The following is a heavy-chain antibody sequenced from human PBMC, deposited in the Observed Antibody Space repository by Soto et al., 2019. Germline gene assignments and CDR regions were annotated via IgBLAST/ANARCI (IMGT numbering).Heavy chain of an antibody. CDR1: GGSISSYY. J-gene: IGHJ4*02. D-gene: IGHD6-6*01. CDR2: IYYSGST. V-gene: IGHV4-59*01. CDR3: AIVERQIAARLGYYFDY. Sequence: SETLSLTCTVSGGSISSYYWSWIRQPPGKGLEWIGYIYYSGSTNYNPSLKSRVTISVDTSKNQFSLKLSSVTAADTAVYYCAIVERQIAARLGYYFDYWGQGTLVTVSS.